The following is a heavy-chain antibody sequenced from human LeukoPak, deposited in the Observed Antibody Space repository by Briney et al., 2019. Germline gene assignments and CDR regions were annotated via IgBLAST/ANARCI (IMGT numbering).Heavy chain of an antibody. CDR2: ISFDGSNK. CDR1: GIILSSYW. D-gene: IGHD3-3*01. CDR3: AKDAIYYDFWSGYYYYYYMDV. J-gene: IGHJ6*03. V-gene: IGHV3-30*18. Sequence: GGSLRLSCAASGIILSSYWMSWVRQAPGKGLEWVAVISFDGSNKYYADSVKGRFTISRDNSKNTLYLQMNSLRAEDTAVYYCAKDAIYYDFWSGYYYYYYMDVWGKGTTVTVSS.